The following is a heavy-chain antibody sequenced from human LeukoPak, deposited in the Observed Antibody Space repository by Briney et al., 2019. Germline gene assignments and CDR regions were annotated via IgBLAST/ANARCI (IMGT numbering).Heavy chain of an antibody. V-gene: IGHV3-15*01. CDR2: IKSKTDGGTT. CDR1: GFTFSNVW. J-gene: IGHJ3*02. Sequence: GGSLRLSCAASGFTFSNVWMSWVRQAPGKGLEWVGRIKSKTDGGTTDYAAPVKGRFAISRDDSKNTLYLQMNSLKTEDTAVYYCVVITRGDAFDIWGQGTMVTVSS. D-gene: IGHD3-22*01. CDR3: VVITRGDAFDI.